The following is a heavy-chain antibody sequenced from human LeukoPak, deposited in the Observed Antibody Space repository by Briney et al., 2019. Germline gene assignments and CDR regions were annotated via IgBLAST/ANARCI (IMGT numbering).Heavy chain of an antibody. D-gene: IGHD3-22*01. V-gene: IGHV1-69*05. CDR1: GGTFSSYA. CDR2: IIPIFGTA. CDR3: ARLGIAYYYDSSGINDAFDI. Sequence: SVKVSCKASGGTFSSYAISWVRQAPGQGLEWMGRIIPIFGTANYAQKFQGRVTITTNESTSTAYMEQSSLRSEDTAVYYCARLGIAYYYDSSGINDAFDIWGQGTMVTVSS. J-gene: IGHJ3*02.